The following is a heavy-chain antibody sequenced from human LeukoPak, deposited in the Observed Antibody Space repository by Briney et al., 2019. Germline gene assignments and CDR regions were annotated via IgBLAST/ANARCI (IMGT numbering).Heavy chain of an antibody. Sequence: SETLSLTCTVSGGSISSSSYYWGWIRQPPGKGLEWIGSIYYSGSTYYNPSLKSRVTISVDTSKNQFSLKLSSVTAADTAVYYCARDLRYSYGSPDYWGQGTLVTVSS. CDR2: IYYSGST. CDR1: GGSISSSSYY. D-gene: IGHD5-18*01. J-gene: IGHJ4*02. V-gene: IGHV4-39*07. CDR3: ARDLRYSYGSPDY.